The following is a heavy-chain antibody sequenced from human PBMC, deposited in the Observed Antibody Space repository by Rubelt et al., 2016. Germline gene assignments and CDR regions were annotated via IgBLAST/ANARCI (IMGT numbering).Heavy chain of an antibody. V-gene: IGHV1-8*01. D-gene: IGHD3-22*01. J-gene: IGHJ4*02. Sequence: QVQLVQSGAEVKKPGASVKVSCKASGYTFTSYDINWVRQATGQGLEWMGWMNPNSGNTGCAQKFQGRVTMTRDTSISTAYMELSRLRSDDTAVYYCARFAIGGHSSGYLFDYWGQGTLVTVSS. CDR2: MNPNSGNT. CDR3: ARFAIGGHSSGYLFDY. CDR1: GYTFTSYD.